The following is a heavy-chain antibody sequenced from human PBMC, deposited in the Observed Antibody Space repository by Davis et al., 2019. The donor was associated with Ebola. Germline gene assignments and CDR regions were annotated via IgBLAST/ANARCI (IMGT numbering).Heavy chain of an antibody. CDR2: ISGSGGST. J-gene: IGHJ4*02. D-gene: IGHD3-9*01. CDR1: GFTFSSYA. Sequence: GESLKISCAASGFTFSSYAMSWVRQAPGKGLEWVSAISGSGGSTYYADSVKSRFTISRDNSKNTLYLQMNSLRAEDTAVYYCARTYFDWSDNYFDYWGQGTLVTVSS. CDR3: ARTYFDWSDNYFDY. V-gene: IGHV3-23*01.